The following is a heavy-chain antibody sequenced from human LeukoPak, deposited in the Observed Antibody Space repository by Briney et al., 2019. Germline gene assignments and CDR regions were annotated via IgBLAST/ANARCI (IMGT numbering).Heavy chain of an antibody. D-gene: IGHD2-2*01. CDR3: ARSLVVPAGRAGCFDY. Sequence: SETLSLTCTVSGGSVNDYYWNWIRQPPGKGLEWIGYIYYSGSTDYNPSLKSRVTMSIDTSKNQFSLKLSSVTAADTAVYYCARSLVVPAGRAGCFDYWGQGTLVAVSS. V-gene: IGHV4-59*02. CDR2: IYYSGST. J-gene: IGHJ4*02. CDR1: GGSVNDYY.